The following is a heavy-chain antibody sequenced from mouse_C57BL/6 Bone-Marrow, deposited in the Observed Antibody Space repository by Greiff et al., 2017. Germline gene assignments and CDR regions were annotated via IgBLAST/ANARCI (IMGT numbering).Heavy chain of an antibody. CDR3: ARTYYYGSPYWYFDV. CDR2: INPSNGGT. V-gene: IGHV1-53*01. Sequence: QVQLQQPGTELVKPGASVKLSCKASGYTFTSYRMHWVKQRPGQGLEWIGNINPSNGGTNYNEKFKSKATLTVDKSSSTAYMQLSSLTSEDSAVYYCARTYYYGSPYWYFDVWGTGTTVTVSS. D-gene: IGHD1-1*01. J-gene: IGHJ1*03. CDR1: GYTFTSYR.